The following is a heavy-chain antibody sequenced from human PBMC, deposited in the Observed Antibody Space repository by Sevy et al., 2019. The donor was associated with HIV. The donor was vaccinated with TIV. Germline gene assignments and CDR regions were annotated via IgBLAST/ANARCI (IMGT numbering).Heavy chain of an antibody. D-gene: IGHD6-13*01. Sequence: GGSLRLSCAASGFTFSSYWMSWVRQAPGKGLEWVANIKQDGSEKYYVDSVKGRFTISRDNAKNSLYLQMNSLRAEDTAVYYCARDRRPYSSSLDYCGQGTLVTVSS. V-gene: IGHV3-7*01. CDR3: ARDRRPYSSSLDY. J-gene: IGHJ4*02. CDR2: IKQDGSEK. CDR1: GFTFSSYW.